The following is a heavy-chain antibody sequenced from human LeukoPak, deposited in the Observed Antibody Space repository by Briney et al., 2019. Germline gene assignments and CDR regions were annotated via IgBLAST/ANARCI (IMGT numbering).Heavy chain of an antibody. J-gene: IGHJ6*02. CDR3: ATDPGGGTAKSPYYYYAMDV. CDR2: IKSKTDGGTT. Sequence: GGSLRLSCAASRFTFSNAWMSWVRQAPGKGLEWVGRIKSKTDGGTTDYAAPVKGRFTISRDDSKNTLYLQMNSLKTEDTAVYYCATDPGGGTAKSPYYYYAMDVWGQGTTVTVSS. CDR1: RFTFSNAW. V-gene: IGHV3-15*01. D-gene: IGHD2-21*02.